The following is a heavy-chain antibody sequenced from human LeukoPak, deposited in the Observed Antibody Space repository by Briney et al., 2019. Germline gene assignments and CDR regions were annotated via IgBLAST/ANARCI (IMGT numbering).Heavy chain of an antibody. Sequence: GGSLRLSCAASGFTVSSNYMSWVRQAPGKGLEWVSVIYRGGSTYYADSVKGRFTISRDNSKNTLYLQMNSLRAEDTAVYYCARDLSYNGMDVWGQGTTVTVSS. D-gene: IGHD2/OR15-2a*01. CDR2: IYRGGST. J-gene: IGHJ6*02. V-gene: IGHV3-53*01. CDR1: GFTVSSNY. CDR3: ARDLSYNGMDV.